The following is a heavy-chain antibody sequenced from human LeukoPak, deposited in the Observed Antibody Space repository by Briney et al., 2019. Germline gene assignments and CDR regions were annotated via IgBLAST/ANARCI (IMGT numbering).Heavy chain of an antibody. CDR1: GGSISSYY. V-gene: IGHV4-4*07. J-gene: IGHJ6*03. CDR3: ARSSTPRSEYYYYYYYMDV. Sequence: SETLSLTCTVSGGSISSYYWSWIRQPAGKGLEWIGRIYTSGSTNYNPSLKSRVTMSVDTSKNQFSLKLSSVTAADTAVYYCARSSTPRSEYYYYYYYMDVWGKGTTVTISS. D-gene: IGHD2-2*01. CDR2: IYTSGST.